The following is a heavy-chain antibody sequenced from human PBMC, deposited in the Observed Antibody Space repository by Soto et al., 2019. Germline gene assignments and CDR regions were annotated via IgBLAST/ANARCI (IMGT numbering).Heavy chain of an antibody. CDR1: GFIFSDYY. V-gene: IGHV3-11*01. CDR3: ARDFAADPQTDFDS. CDR2: ISGNGRII. Sequence: PGGSLRLSCATSGFIFSDYYMHWIRQAPGKGLEWISYISGNGRIIQYADSAKGRFTISRDNAQNSLYLQMNSLRAEDTALYFCARDFAADPQTDFDSGGQEPLFPVSS. J-gene: IGHJ4*02.